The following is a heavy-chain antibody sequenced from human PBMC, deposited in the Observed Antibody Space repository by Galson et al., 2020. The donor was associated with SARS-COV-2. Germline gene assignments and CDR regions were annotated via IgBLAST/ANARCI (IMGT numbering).Heavy chain of an antibody. D-gene: IGHD3-3*01. V-gene: IGHV4-61*02. J-gene: IGHJ6*02. CDR2: NYTSGST. CDR1: GGSISSGSTY. CDR3: ARESFYDFWSGYYIVASQNYYCGMDV. Sequence: SETLSLTCPVSGGSISSGSTYCSRIRHPAVTGLEWIGRNYTSGSTHYNPTPKSRGTISRDTSQNQFSLKLSSVTAADTAVYYCARESFYDFWSGYYIVASQNYYCGMDVWGQGTTVTVSS.